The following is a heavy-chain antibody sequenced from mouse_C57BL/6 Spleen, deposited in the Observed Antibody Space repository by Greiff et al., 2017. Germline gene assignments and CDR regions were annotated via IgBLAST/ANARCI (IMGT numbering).Heavy chain of an antibody. J-gene: IGHJ2*01. V-gene: IGHV5-17*01. CDR2: ISSGSSTI. Sequence: EVKLMESGGGLVKPGGSLKLSCAASGFTFSDYGMHWVRQAPEKGLEWVAYISSGSSTIYYADTVKGRFTISRDNAKNTRFLQMTSLRSEDTAMYYCARRSSYAYFDYWGQGTTLTVSS. CDR1: GFTFSDYG. CDR3: ARRSSYAYFDY. D-gene: IGHD1-1*01.